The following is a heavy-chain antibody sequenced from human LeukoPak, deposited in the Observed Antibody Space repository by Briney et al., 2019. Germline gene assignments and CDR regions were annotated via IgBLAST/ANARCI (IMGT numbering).Heavy chain of an antibody. CDR3: ARGILRDYYDSSGFYHRGGVGY. J-gene: IGHJ4*02. CDR1: GGSISNYY. V-gene: IGHV4-59*08. Sequence: SETLSLTCSVSGGSISNYYWSWIRQPPGKALEWIGYIFYSGSTNYNPSLKSRVTISVDTSKNQFSLRLSSVTAADTAVYFCARGILRDYYDSSGFYHRGGVGYWGQGTLVTVSS. CDR2: IFYSGST. D-gene: IGHD3-22*01.